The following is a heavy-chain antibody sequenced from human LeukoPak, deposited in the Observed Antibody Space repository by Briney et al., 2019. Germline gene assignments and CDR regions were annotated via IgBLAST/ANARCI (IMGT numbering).Heavy chain of an antibody. Sequence: GGSLRLSCAASGFTFSSYWMSWVRQAPGKGLEWVANIKQDGSEKYYVDSVKGRFTISRDNAKNSLYLQMNSLRAEDTAVYYCARCRLRYCSSTSCYYYYYMDVWGKGTTVTVSS. D-gene: IGHD2-2*01. J-gene: IGHJ6*03. V-gene: IGHV3-7*01. CDR3: ARCRLRYCSSTSCYYYYYMDV. CDR1: GFTFSSYW. CDR2: IKQDGSEK.